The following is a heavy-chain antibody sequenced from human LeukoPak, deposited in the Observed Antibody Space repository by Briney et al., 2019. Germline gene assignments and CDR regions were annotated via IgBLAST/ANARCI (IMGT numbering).Heavy chain of an antibody. CDR2: ISSSGSTI. V-gene: IGHV3-48*03. Sequence: GGSLRLSCAASGFTFSSYEMNWVRQAPGKGLEWVSYISSSGSTIYYADSVKGRFTISRNNAKNSLYLQMNSPRAEDTAVYYCARGGYYDSSRDGNAFDIWGQGTMVTVSS. D-gene: IGHD3-22*01. CDR3: ARGGYYDSSRDGNAFDI. CDR1: GFTFSSYE. J-gene: IGHJ3*02.